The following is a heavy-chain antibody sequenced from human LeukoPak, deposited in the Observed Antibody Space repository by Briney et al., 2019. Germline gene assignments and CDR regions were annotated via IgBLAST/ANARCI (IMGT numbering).Heavy chain of an antibody. CDR1: GYTFTSYG. V-gene: IGHV1-18*01. Sequence: ASVKVSCKASGYTFTSYGISWVRQAPGQGLEWMGWISAYNGNTNYAQKFQGRVTITADESTSTAYMELSSLRSEDTAVYYCARNAYYDFWSGYLDYWGQGTLVTVSS. D-gene: IGHD3-3*01. CDR2: ISAYNGNT. CDR3: ARNAYYDFWSGYLDY. J-gene: IGHJ4*02.